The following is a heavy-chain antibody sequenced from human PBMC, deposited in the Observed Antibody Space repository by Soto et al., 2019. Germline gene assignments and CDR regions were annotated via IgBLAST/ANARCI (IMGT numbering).Heavy chain of an antibody. Sequence: ASGKVSCKASGYTFTSYGISWVRQAPGQGLEWMGWISAYNGNTNYAQKLQGRVTMTTDTSTSTAYMELRSLRSDDTAVYYCAREGTAYGSSWGNHYYSYGMDVWGQGTTVTLSS. CDR2: ISAYNGNT. CDR1: GYTFTSYG. CDR3: AREGTAYGSSWGNHYYSYGMDV. J-gene: IGHJ6*02. D-gene: IGHD6-6*01. V-gene: IGHV1-18*01.